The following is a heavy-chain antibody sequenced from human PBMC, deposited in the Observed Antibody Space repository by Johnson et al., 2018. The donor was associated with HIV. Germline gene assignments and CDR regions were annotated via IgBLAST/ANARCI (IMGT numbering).Heavy chain of an antibody. J-gene: IGHJ3*02. Sequence: VQLVESGGGLVQPGGSLRLSCAASGFTFDDYAMHWVRQAPGKGLEWVSGISWNSGSIGYADSVKGRFTISRDNAKNSLYLQMNSLRAEDTAVYYCARGGGFRDAFDIWGQGTMVTVSS. CDR1: GFTFDDYA. CDR3: ARGGGFRDAFDI. V-gene: IGHV3-9*01. D-gene: IGHD3-16*01. CDR2: ISWNSGSI.